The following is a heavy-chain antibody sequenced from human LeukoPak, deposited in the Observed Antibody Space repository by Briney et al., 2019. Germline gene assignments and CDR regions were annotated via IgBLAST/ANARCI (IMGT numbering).Heavy chain of an antibody. CDR2: IYTSGSS. CDR3: ARGGNWYHFDY. D-gene: IGHD4-23*01. J-gene: IGHJ4*02. Sequence: SETLSLTCTVSGGSISSYYWSWIRQPPGKGLEWIGYIYTSGSSNYNPSLKSRVSISLDTSMNQFSLKLSSVTAADTAVYFCARGGNWYHFDYWGQGTLVTVPS. CDR1: GGSISSYY. V-gene: IGHV4-4*09.